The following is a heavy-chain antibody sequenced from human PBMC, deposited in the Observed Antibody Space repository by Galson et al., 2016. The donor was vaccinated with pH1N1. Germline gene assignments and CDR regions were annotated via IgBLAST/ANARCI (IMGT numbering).Heavy chain of an antibody. D-gene: IGHD2-8*01. CDR3: AESLGFRNGFDY. J-gene: IGHJ4*02. CDR1: KFTFSNYA. CDR2: ISDGGGST. V-gene: IGHV3-23*01. Sequence: SLRLSCAASKFTFSNYAMNWVRQAPGKGLEWVSLISDGGGSTYYADSVKGRFTISRDNSKNTLYLQMNSLRAEDTAVYYCAESLGFRNGFDYWGQGTLVTVSS.